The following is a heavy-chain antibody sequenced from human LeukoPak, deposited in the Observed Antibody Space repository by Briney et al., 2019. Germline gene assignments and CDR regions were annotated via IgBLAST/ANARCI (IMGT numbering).Heavy chain of an antibody. Sequence: ASVTVSCTASGYTFTIYGISWVRQAPGQGLEWMGWISAYNGNTNYAQKLQGRVTMTTDTSTSTAYMELRSLRSDDTAVYYCARDQYYDYVWGSYAYFYPPNYYYGMDVWGQGTTVTVSS. J-gene: IGHJ6*02. CDR2: ISAYNGNT. D-gene: IGHD3-16*01. CDR1: GYTFTIYG. V-gene: IGHV1-18*01. CDR3: ARDQYYDYVWGSYAYFYPPNYYYGMDV.